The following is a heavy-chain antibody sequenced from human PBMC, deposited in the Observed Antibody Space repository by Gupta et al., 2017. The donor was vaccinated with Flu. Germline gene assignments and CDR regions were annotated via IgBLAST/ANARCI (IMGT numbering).Heavy chain of an antibody. CDR3: ARGAGIAAAKGVDY. Sequence: EVQLVESGGGLVQPGGSLRLSCAASGFTFSSYWMSWVRQAPGKGLEWVANIKQDGSEKYYVDSVKGRFTISRDNAKNSLYLQMNSLRAEDTAVYYCARGAGIAAAKGVDYWGQGTLVTVSS. CDR2: IKQDGSEK. D-gene: IGHD6-13*01. J-gene: IGHJ4*02. CDR1: GFTFSSYW. V-gene: IGHV3-7*01.